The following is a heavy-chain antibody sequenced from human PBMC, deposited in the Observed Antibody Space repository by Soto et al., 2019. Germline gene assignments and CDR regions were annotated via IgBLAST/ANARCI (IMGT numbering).Heavy chain of an antibody. Sequence: QVQLVQSGAEVKKPGASVKVSCKASGYTFTSYGISWVRQAPGQGLEWMGWISAYNGNTNYAQKLQGRVTMTTDTSTITAYMELRSLRSDDTAVYYCARDVMIVARIHSYDDAFDIWGQGTMVTVSS. V-gene: IGHV1-18*04. D-gene: IGHD3-22*01. CDR1: GYTFTSYG. CDR3: ARDVMIVARIHSYDDAFDI. CDR2: ISAYNGNT. J-gene: IGHJ3*02.